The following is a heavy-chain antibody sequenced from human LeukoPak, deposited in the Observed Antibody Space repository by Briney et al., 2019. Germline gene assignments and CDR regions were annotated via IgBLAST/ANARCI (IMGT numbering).Heavy chain of an antibody. Sequence: GESLKISCKGSGYSFTSYCIGWVRQMPGKGLEWMGIIYPGDSDTRYSPSFQGQVTISADKSISTAYLQWSSLKASDTAMYYCARLTGIVVVPAAMFGPPDYWGQGTLVTVSS. D-gene: IGHD2-2*01. J-gene: IGHJ4*02. CDR3: ARLTGIVVVPAAMFGPPDY. V-gene: IGHV5-51*01. CDR2: IYPGDSDT. CDR1: GYSFTSYC.